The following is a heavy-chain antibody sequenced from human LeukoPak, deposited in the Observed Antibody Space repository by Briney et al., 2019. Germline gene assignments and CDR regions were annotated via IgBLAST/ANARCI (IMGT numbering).Heavy chain of an antibody. Sequence: SQTLSLTCAISGDSVSSNSAAWNWIRQPPSRGLEWLGRTYYRSKWDSNYALSVKSRVTINADTSKNQISLQLNSVTPEDTAVYYCARGTAAPGFDFWGQGTLVTVSS. D-gene: IGHD6-13*01. CDR2: TYYRSKWDS. CDR3: ARGTAAPGFDF. J-gene: IGHJ4*02. CDR1: GDSVSSNSAA. V-gene: IGHV6-1*01.